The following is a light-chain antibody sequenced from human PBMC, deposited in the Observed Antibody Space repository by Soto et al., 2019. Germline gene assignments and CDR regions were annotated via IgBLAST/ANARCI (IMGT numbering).Light chain of an antibody. CDR3: QQYGFS. CDR1: HSGSYW. Sequence: DIQMTQSPSTLSASVGDRVTITCRASHSGSYWLAWYQQKPGMAPKLLVHDASSLESGVPSRFRGSGSGKEFNLTISSLQPDDFATYYCQQYGFSCGRGTKVEI. V-gene: IGKV1-5*01. J-gene: IGKJ3*01. CDR2: DAS.